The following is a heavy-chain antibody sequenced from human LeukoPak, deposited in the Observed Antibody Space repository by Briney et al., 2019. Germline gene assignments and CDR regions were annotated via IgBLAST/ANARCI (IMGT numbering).Heavy chain of an antibody. CDR2: ISGSGGST. CDR1: GFTFSSYA. V-gene: IGHV3-23*01. J-gene: IGHJ3*02. Sequence: PGGSLRLSCAASGFTFSSYAMSWVRQAPGKVLEWVSAISGSGGSTYYADSVKGRFTISRHNSKNTLYLQMNSLRAEDTAVYYCAKAIGDYVAFDIWGQGTMVTVSS. D-gene: IGHD4-17*01. CDR3: AKAIGDYVAFDI.